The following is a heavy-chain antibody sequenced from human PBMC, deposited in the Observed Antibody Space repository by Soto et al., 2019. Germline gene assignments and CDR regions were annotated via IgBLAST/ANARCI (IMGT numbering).Heavy chain of an antibody. CDR3: ASPTYYDFWSGYYSPSDYYYGMDV. J-gene: IGHJ6*02. V-gene: IGHV3-48*02. Sequence: PGGSLRLSCAASGFTFSSYSMNWVRQAPGKGLEWVPYISSSSSTIYYADSVEGRFTISRDNAKNSLYLQMNSLRDEDTAVYYCASPTYYDFWSGYYSPSDYYYGMDVWGQGTTVTVSS. D-gene: IGHD3-3*01. CDR1: GFTFSSYS. CDR2: ISSSSSTI.